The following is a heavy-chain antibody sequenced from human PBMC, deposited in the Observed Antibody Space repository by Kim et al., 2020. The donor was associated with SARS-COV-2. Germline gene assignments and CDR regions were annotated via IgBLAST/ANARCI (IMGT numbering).Heavy chain of an antibody. CDR2: INTGNGDT. V-gene: IGHV1-3*04. CDR3: ARGSMATYDY. CDR1: GYTLSDYA. D-gene: IGHD3-10*01. J-gene: IGHJ4*02. Sequence: ASVKVSCKASGYTLSDYAIHWVRQAPGRGLEWMAWINTGNGDTKSSQKFQGRVTITRDTVASTVYMDLSSLTSVDTAVYYCARGSMATYDYWCQGTLVTVS.